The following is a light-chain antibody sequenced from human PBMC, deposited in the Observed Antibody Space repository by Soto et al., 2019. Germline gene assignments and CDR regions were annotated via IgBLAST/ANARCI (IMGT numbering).Light chain of an antibody. V-gene: IGLV2-14*03. J-gene: IGLJ1*01. CDR3: SSYTSSTTYV. CDR2: DVS. Sequence: QSVLAQPASVSGSPGQSITISCTGTSSDFGAYSYVSWYQQHPGKAPKLIIYDVSDRPSGISNRFSGSKSDNTASLTISGLQAEDEAEYYCSSYTSSTTYVFGTGTRSPS. CDR1: SSDFGAYSY.